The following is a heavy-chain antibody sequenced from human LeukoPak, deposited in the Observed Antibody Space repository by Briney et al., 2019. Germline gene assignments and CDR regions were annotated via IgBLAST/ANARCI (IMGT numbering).Heavy chain of an antibody. CDR2: IKQDGSEK. V-gene: IGHV3-7*01. D-gene: IGHD3-16*01. CDR3: ARDMGGYMDV. J-gene: IGHJ6*03. Sequence: GGSLRLSCAASGFTLSSYWMSWVRQAPGKGLEWVANIKQDGSEKYYVDSVKGRFTISRDNGKNSLYLQMNSLRAEDTAVYYCARDMGGYMDVWGKGTTVTISS. CDR1: GFTLSSYW.